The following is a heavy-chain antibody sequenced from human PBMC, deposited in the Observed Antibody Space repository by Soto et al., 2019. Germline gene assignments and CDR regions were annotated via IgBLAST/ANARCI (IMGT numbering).Heavy chain of an antibody. CDR2: ISSSSGTI. D-gene: IGHD6-13*01. CDR3: ARGTYRSKTDFDY. CDR1: GFTFSYYY. V-gene: IGHV3-11*01. Sequence: GGSLRLSCAASGFTFSYYYMTWIRQAPGSGLEWVSYISSSSGTISYANSVKGRFTISRDNAQNSLYLQMTSLRAEDTAVYYCARGTYRSKTDFDYWGQGTLVTVSS. J-gene: IGHJ4*02.